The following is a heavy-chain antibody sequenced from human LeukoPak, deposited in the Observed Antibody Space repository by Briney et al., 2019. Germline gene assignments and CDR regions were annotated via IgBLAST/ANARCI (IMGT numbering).Heavy chain of an antibody. J-gene: IGHJ4*02. CDR3: ALPVGGRFDS. V-gene: IGHV3-66*01. Sequence: GGSLRLSCAASGFTVSSNYMSWVRQAPGKGLEWVSVIYSGGSTYYADSVKGRFTISRDDSKDTMYLQMNSLQTEDTAVYYCALPVGGRFDSWGQGTLVTVSS. CDR1: GFTVSSNY. CDR2: IYSGGST.